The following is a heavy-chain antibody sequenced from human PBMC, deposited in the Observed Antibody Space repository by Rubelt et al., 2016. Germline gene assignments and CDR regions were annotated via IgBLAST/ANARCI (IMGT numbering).Heavy chain of an antibody. Sequence: DVQLEESGGGLVQPGGSLRLSCEDSGFTFSSYWMHWVRQAPGRGLVWVSRINGDGRSTDYADSVKGRITSSRDNDKNTQYLQMNTLRAGDTDTDYCVSAGVDVWGQGATGAVCS. J-gene: IGHJ6*02. CDR1: GFTFSSYW. V-gene: IGHV3-74*01. CDR3: VSAGVDV. CDR2: INGDGRST.